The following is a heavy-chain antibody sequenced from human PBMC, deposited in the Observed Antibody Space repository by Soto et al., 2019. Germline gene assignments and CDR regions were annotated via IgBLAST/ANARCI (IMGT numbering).Heavy chain of an antibody. D-gene: IGHD1-1*01. J-gene: IGHJ4*02. CDR3: ARDLGTGTDY. V-gene: IGHV4-4*02. CDR1: GDSITSSNW. Sequence: QVQLQESGPGLVKPSGTLSLTCGVSGDSITSSNWWSWVRQAPGKGLEWIGEIYHSGATTYNPSLKMLATIPVDPSNNHFSLKLTSVTAADTAVDFCARDLGTGTDYWGRGTLVTVAS. CDR2: IYHSGAT.